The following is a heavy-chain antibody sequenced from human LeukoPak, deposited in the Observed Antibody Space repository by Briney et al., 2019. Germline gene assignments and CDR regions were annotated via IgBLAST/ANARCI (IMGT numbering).Heavy chain of an antibody. CDR3: ARDLSFGSGWYRHFQH. CDR1: GGSISSSSYY. V-gene: IGHV4-39*07. Sequence: ASETLSLTCTVSGGSISSSSYYWGWIRQPPGKGLEWIGSIYYSGSTYYNPSLKSRVTISVDTSKNQFSLKLSSVTAADTAVYYCARDLSFGSGWYRHFQHWGQGTLVTVSS. CDR2: IYYSGST. J-gene: IGHJ1*01. D-gene: IGHD6-19*01.